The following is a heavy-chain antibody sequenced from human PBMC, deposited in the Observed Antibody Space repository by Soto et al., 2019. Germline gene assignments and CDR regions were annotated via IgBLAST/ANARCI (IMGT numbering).Heavy chain of an antibody. Sequence: GGSLRLSCAASGFTFSSYWMSWVRQAPGKGLEWVANIKQDGSEKYYVDSVKGRSTISRDNAKNSLYLQMNSLRAEDTAVYYCARELLLYAFDIWGQGTMVTVSS. CDR1: GFTFSSYW. D-gene: IGHD2-21*02. CDR3: ARELLLYAFDI. CDR2: IKQDGSEK. J-gene: IGHJ3*02. V-gene: IGHV3-7*01.